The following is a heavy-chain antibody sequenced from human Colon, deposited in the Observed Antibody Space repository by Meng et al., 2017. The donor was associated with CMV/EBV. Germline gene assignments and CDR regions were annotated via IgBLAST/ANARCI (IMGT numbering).Heavy chain of an antibody. D-gene: IGHD3-10*01. CDR2: IIASLART. Sequence: SVKVSCKASGGIFSSYTITWVRQAPGQGLEWVGRIIASLARTNHAQKFQGRVTISADPSTNTAYMELSSLRSEDTAVYYCARGGVGKLPGYYYYGMDVWGQGTTVTVSS. CDR3: ARGGVGKLPGYYYYGMDV. J-gene: IGHJ6*02. CDR1: GGIFSSYT. V-gene: IGHV1-69*02.